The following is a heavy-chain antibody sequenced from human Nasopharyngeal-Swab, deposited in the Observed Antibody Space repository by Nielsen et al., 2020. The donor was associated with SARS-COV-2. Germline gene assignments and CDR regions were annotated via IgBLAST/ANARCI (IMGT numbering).Heavy chain of an antibody. J-gene: IGHJ3*02. CDR2: ISVGGTNT. CDR1: GFTFSGYA. CDR3: AKTHESNSWSGAFDI. V-gene: IGHV3-23*01. D-gene: IGHD6-13*01. Sequence: GGSLRLSCAASGFTFSGYAMSWVRQAPGKGLEWVSSISVGGTNTYYADSMKGRFTFSRDNSKNTLYLQMNSLRAEDTAVYYCAKTHESNSWSGAFDIWGQGTMVTVSS.